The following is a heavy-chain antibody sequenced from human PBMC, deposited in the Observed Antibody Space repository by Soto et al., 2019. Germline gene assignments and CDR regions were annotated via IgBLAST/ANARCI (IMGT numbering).Heavy chain of an antibody. CDR1: GYSFTSYW. CDR3: ARHTKYSSSPRYFDY. J-gene: IGHJ4*02. CDR2: IYPGDSDT. D-gene: IGHD6-6*01. Sequence: PGASLPISCKVSGYSFTSYWIGWVRQMPGKGLEWMGIIYPGDSDTRYSPSFQGQVTISADKSISTAYLQWSSLKASDTAMYYCARHTKYSSSPRYFDYWGQGTLVTVSS. V-gene: IGHV5-51*01.